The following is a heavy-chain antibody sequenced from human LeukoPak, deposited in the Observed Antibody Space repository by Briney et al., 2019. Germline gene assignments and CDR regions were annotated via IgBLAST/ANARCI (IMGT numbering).Heavy chain of an antibody. CDR2: VISLFAAV. V-gene: IGHV1-69*13. Sequence: SVKVSCKAPGGTFYSYAISWVRQAPGQGLEWMGGVISLFAAVYYAQKFQGRLNITADESTAYMELSSLRSEDTAVYYCARLRMGSRDRPRPPWYLDLWGRGTLITVFS. CDR1: GGTFYSYA. D-gene: IGHD6-6*01. J-gene: IGHJ2*01. CDR3: ARLRMGSRDRPRPPWYLDL.